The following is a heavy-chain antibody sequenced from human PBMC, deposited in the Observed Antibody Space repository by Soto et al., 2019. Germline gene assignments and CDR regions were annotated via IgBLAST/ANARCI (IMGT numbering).Heavy chain of an antibody. J-gene: IGHJ4*02. Sequence: GASVKVSCKASGYTFTSYGISWVRHAPGQGLEWMGWISASNGNTNYAQMLQGRVTMTTDTSTSTAYMELRSLRSDDTAVYYCARGVVTPRLYYFAYWGQGTLVTVSS. CDR1: GYTFTSYG. CDR2: ISASNGNT. D-gene: IGHD6-25*01. CDR3: ARGVVTPRLYYFAY. V-gene: IGHV1-18*01.